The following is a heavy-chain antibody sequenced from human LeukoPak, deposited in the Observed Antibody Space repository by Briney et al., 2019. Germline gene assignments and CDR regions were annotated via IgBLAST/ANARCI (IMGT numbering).Heavy chain of an antibody. V-gene: IGHV3-30*02. D-gene: IGHD4-11*01. CDR1: GFTFSSYG. CDR2: IRYDGSNK. J-gene: IGHJ4*02. CDR3: AKDQGAYSNYVGIDY. Sequence: GGSLRLSCAASGFTFSSYGMHWVRQAPGRGLEWVAFIRYDGSNKYYADSVKGRFTISRDNSKNTLYLQMNSLRAEDTAVYYCAKDQGAYSNYVGIDYWGQGTLVTVSS.